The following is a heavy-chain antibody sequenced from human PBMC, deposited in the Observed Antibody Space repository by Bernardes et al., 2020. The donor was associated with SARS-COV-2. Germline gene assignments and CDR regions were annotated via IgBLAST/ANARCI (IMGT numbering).Heavy chain of an antibody. D-gene: IGHD3-10*01. J-gene: IGHJ6*02. CDR3: ARLGPYYYGSGTPMDV. V-gene: IGHV1-18*01. CDR1: GYTFTSYG. CDR2: ISAYNGNT. Sequence: VKVCGKASGYTFTSYGISWVRQAPGQGLEWMGWISAYNGNTNYAQKLQGRVTMTTDTSTSTAYMELRSLRSDDTAVYYCARLGPYYYGSGTPMDVWGQGTTVTVSS.